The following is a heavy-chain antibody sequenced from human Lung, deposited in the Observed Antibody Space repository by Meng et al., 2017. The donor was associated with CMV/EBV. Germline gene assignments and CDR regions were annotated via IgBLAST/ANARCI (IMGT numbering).Heavy chain of an antibody. V-gene: IGHV4-39*07. D-gene: IGHD2-2*01. J-gene: IGHJ4*02. CDR3: ARILGVYCSSTSCFGWYFDY. Sequence: SXTXSLXCTVSGGXISSSSYYWGWIRQPPGKGLEWIGNIFYSGSTYYSPSLKSRVTLSVDTSKNQFSLKLSSVTAADTAVYYFARILGVYCSSTSCFGWYFDYXGQGXLVTVSS. CDR1: GGXISSSSYY. CDR2: IFYSGST.